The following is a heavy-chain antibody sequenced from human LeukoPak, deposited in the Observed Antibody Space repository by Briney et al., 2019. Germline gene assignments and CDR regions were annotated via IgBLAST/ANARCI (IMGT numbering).Heavy chain of an antibody. D-gene: IGHD5-18*01. J-gene: IGHJ4*02. Sequence: PSETLSLTCTVSGGSISSGDYYRSWIRQPPGKGLEWIGYIYYSGSTYYNPSLKSRVTISVDTSKNQFSLKLSSVTAADTAVYYCARGYSYGLYDYWGQGTLVTVSS. CDR3: ARGYSYGLYDY. V-gene: IGHV4-30-4*08. CDR1: GGSISSGDYY. CDR2: IYYSGST.